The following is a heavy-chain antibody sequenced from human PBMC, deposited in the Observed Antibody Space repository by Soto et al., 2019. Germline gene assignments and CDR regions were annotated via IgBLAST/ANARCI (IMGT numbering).Heavy chain of an antibody. CDR1: GYTFTGYY. J-gene: IGHJ6*02. D-gene: IGHD6-13*01. CDR3: ARGPYSSSWYNVWSGYYYGMDV. V-gene: IGHV1-2*04. Sequence: ASVKVSCKASGYTFTGYYMHWVRQAPGQGLEWMGWINPNSGGTNYAQKFQGWVTMTRDTSINTAYMELSRLRSDDTTVYYCARGPYSSSWYNVWSGYYYGMDVWGQGATVAVSS. CDR2: INPNSGGT.